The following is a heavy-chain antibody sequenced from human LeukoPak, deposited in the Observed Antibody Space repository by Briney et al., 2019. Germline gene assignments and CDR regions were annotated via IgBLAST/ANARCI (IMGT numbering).Heavy chain of an antibody. J-gene: IGHJ4*02. CDR2: ISGSSSYT. D-gene: IGHD1-26*01. CDR3: ARVVSGSYSVDY. Sequence: GGSLRLSCAASGFTFSDYYLSWIRQAPGKGLEWVSYISGSSSYTNYADSVKGRFTISRDNAKNSLYLQMNSLRAEDTAVYYCARVVSGSYSVDYWGQGTLVTVSS. CDR1: GFTFSDYY. V-gene: IGHV3-11*05.